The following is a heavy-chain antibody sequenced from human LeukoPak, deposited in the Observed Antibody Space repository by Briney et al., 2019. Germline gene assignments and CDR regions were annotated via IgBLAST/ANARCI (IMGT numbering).Heavy chain of an antibody. CDR3: ARVVSGTGYFDY. D-gene: IGHD1-1*01. J-gene: IGHJ4*02. CDR1: GYTFTSYG. CDR2: ISAYNDNT. Sequence: GASVKVSCKASGYTFTSYGISWVRQAPGQGLEWMGWISAYNDNTNYAQKLQGRVTMTTDTSTSTAYMELRSLRSDDTAAYYCARVVSGTGYFDYWGQGTLVTVSS. V-gene: IGHV1-18*01.